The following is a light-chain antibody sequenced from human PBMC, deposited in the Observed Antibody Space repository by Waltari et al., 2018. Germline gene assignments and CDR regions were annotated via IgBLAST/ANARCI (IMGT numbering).Light chain of an antibody. J-gene: IGKJ2*01. Sequence: DIQMTQSPSSLSASVGDRVTITCRASLDISSSLNWYQQIPGKDPKVLIYGADRLESGVPSRFSGRGSGTEFTLIISGLQPEDCATYSCQQYKRIPYTFGEGTKVEI. CDR3: QQYKRIPYT. V-gene: IGKV1-39*01. CDR1: LDISSS. CDR2: GAD.